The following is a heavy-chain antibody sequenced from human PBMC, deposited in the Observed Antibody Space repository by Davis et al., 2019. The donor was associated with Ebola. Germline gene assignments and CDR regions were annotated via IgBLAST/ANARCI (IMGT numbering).Heavy chain of an antibody. CDR3: ATGAYYGSGYYFDY. J-gene: IGHJ4*02. CDR1: GGTFSGYF. CDR2: ISYSGNT. Sequence: SETLSLTCAVYGGTFSGYFWTWIRQPPGKGLEWIGYISYSGNTYYNPSLKSRVTISVDTSENHFSLKLSPVTAADTAVYYCATGAYYGSGYYFDYWGQGTLVTVSS. V-gene: IGHV4-30-4*08. D-gene: IGHD3-10*01.